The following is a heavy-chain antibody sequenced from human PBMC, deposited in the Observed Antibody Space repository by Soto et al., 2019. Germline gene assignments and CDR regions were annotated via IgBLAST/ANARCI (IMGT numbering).Heavy chain of an antibody. D-gene: IGHD2-8*01. V-gene: IGHV1-18*01. Sequence: ASVKVSCKASGYTFTSYGISWVRQAPGQGLEWMGWISPYNGNTNYAQKFQGRVTITADKSTSTAYMELSSLRSEDTAVYYCARSNGYMDVWGKGTTVTVSS. J-gene: IGHJ6*03. CDR2: ISPYNGNT. CDR1: GYTFTSYG. CDR3: ARSNGYMDV.